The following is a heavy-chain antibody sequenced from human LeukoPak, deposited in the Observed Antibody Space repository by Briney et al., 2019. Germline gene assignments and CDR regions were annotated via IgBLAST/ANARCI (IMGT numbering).Heavy chain of an antibody. Sequence: GGSLRLSCAASGFTFTGYWMHWVRQAPGKGLVWVSHINDDGSSTSYADSVKGRFTISRDNARNTLCLQMNSLRAEDTAVYYCARESSYGMDVWGQGTTVTVSS. J-gene: IGHJ6*02. CDR3: ARESSYGMDV. CDR2: INDDGSST. CDR1: GFTFTGYW. V-gene: IGHV3-74*01.